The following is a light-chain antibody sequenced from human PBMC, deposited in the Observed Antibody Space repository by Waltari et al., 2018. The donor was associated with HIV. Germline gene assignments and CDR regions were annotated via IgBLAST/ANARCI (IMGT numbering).Light chain of an antibody. Sequence: QSVLTQPPSVSAAPGQPVPSSCHRRGPHIRGHEVSRYPQPPGTAPKLLIYDNNKRSSGIPDRFSGSKSGTSATLGITGLQTGDEADYYCGTWDSSLSAVFGGGTKVTV. V-gene: IGLV1-51*01. CDR2: DNN. CDR1: GPHIRGHE. J-gene: IGLJ3*02. CDR3: GTWDSSLSAV.